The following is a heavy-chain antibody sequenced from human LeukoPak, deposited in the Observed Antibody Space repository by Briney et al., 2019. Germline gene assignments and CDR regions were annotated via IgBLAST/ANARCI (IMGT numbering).Heavy chain of an antibody. Sequence: SVKVSCKASGGTFSNYAINWVRQAPGQGLEWMGGITPIFGTANYAQRFQGRVTITADESTSTAYMELSSLRSEDTAVYYCARWAGYCSITNCYTAYDFWGQGTLVTVSS. CDR3: ARWAGYCSITNCYTAYDF. V-gene: IGHV1-69*01. CDR2: ITPIFGTA. D-gene: IGHD2-2*02. J-gene: IGHJ4*02. CDR1: GGTFSNYA.